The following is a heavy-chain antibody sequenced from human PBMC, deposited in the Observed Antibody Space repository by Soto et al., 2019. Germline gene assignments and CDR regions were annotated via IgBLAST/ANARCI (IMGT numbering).Heavy chain of an antibody. Sequence: QVHLVESGGGVVQPGRSLRLSCAASAFSFSNYGMHWVRQAPGKGLEWVAVIWYDGSNKYYADSVKGRFTISRDNSKNTLYLQMNSLRAEDTAVYYCARGNYDNTGVFDYWGRGTLVTASS. CDR2: IWYDGSNK. CDR3: ARGNYDNTGVFDY. D-gene: IGHD3-22*01. V-gene: IGHV3-33*01. J-gene: IGHJ4*02. CDR1: AFSFSNYG.